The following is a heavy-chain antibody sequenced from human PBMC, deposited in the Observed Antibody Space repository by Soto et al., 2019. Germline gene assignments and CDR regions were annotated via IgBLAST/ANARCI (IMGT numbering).Heavy chain of an antibody. J-gene: IGHJ4*02. Sequence: QVQLVQSGAEVKKPGASVKVSCKASGYTFTSYGLSWVRQAPGQGLEWMGWISAYNGNTNYAQKLQGRVTMTTDTSTNTAYRELRSLRSDDTSVYYCARVSGYTYGEGFDYWGQGALVTVSS. CDR1: GYTFTSYG. D-gene: IGHD5-18*01. V-gene: IGHV1-18*01. CDR2: ISAYNGNT. CDR3: ARVSGYTYGEGFDY.